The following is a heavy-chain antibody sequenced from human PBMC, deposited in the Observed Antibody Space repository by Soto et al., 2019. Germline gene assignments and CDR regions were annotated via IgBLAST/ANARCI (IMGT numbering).Heavy chain of an antibody. J-gene: IGHJ5*02. V-gene: IGHV1-69*12. Sequence: QVQVVQSGAEVKKPGSSVKVSCKASGGAFSSQALDWVRQAPGQGLEWMGGIIPIFGPAYYAEKFQGRVTITADESTSTVYMDLNSLTAEDTAIYYCANRGAAAAGSEWFDPWGQGTLVTVSS. CDR1: GGAFSSQA. D-gene: IGHD6-25*01. CDR3: ANRGAAAAGSEWFDP. CDR2: IIPIFGPA.